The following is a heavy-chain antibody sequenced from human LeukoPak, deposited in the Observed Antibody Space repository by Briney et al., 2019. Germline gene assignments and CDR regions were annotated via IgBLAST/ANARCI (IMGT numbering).Heavy chain of an antibody. J-gene: IGHJ6*03. Sequence: TGGSLRLSCAASGFTFSSYSMNWVRQAPGKGLKWVSSISSSSYIYYADSVKGRFTISRDNAKNSLYLQMNSLRAEDTAVYYCAREVAASSGWAYYYYYMDVWGKGTTVTVSS. CDR2: ISSSSYI. CDR3: AREVAASSGWAYYYYYMDV. V-gene: IGHV3-21*01. CDR1: GFTFSSYS. D-gene: IGHD6-19*01.